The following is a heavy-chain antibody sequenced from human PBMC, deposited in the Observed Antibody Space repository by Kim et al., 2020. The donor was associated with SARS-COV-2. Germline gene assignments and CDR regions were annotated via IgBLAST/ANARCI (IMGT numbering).Heavy chain of an antibody. V-gene: IGHV4-28*01. Sequence: YTPPLQRRVTISVATSKNPFSLKLSSVTAVDTAVYYCASHSSGYYSFDYWGQGTLVTVSS. J-gene: IGHJ4*02. D-gene: IGHD3-22*01. CDR3: ASHSSGYYSFDY.